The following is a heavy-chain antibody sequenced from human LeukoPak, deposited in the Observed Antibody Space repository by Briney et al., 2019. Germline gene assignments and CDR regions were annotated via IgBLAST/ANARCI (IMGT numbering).Heavy chain of an antibody. CDR1: GYPFTNHC. CDR3: ARDLSRYYYDSSGYYYDY. J-gene: IGHJ4*02. D-gene: IGHD3-22*01. CDR2: INAYNGNT. V-gene: IGHV1-18*01. Sequence: ASGKVSCKACGYPFTNHCINLVRQAPGPRPEWIGWINAYNGNTNYAQKLQGRVTMTTDTSTSTAYMELRSLRSDDTAVYYCARDLSRYYYDSSGYYYDYWGQGTLVTVSS.